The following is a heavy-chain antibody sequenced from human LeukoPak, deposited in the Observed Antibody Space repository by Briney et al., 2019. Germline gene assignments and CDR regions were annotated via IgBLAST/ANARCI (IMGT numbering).Heavy chain of an antibody. Sequence: SETLSLTCTVSGDSISNYYWSWIRQPPGKGLEWIGYIYYSGSTNYNPSLKSRVTISVDTSKNQFSLKLSSVTAADTAVYYCARYRNEALFAFDIWGQGTMVTISS. V-gene: IGHV4-59*01. CDR2: IYYSGST. D-gene: IGHD3-16*02. CDR3: ARYRNEALFAFDI. CDR1: GDSISNYY. J-gene: IGHJ3*02.